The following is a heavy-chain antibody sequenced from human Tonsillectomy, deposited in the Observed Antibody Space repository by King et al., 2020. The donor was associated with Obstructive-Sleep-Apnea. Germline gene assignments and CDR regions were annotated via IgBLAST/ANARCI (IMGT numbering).Heavy chain of an antibody. Sequence: VQLQQWGAGLLKPSETLSLTCAVYGGSFSGYYWSCIRQPPGKGLEWIGEINHSGSTNYNPSLKSRVTISVDTSKNQFSLKLSSVTAADTAVYYCARGTTRGVIISPVDYWGQGTLVTVSS. CDR2: INHSGST. J-gene: IGHJ4*02. CDR1: GGSFSGYY. V-gene: IGHV4-34*01. CDR3: ARGTTRGVIISPVDY. D-gene: IGHD3-10*01.